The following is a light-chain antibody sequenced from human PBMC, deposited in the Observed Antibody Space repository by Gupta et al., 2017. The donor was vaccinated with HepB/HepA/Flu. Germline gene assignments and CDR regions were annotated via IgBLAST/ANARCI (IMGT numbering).Light chain of an antibody. V-gene: IGKV3-20*01. J-gene: IGKJ1*01. CDR1: QCVGFNY. CDR3: QQYTTSPRT. CDR2: GAS. Sequence: EIVLTQSTDNLSLSPGERATLSCRASQCVGFNYFAWYQQKPGQTPRLLIYGASTRATGVPDRFSGSGSGTDFTLTISRLEPEDFAVYYCQQYTTSPRTFGQGTKVEIK.